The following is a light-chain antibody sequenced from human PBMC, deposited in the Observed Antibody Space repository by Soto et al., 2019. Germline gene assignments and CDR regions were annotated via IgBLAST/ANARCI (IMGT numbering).Light chain of an antibody. V-gene: IGKV3-11*01. CDR1: QSMSSH. J-gene: IGKJ4*01. CDR3: QQRTDWRLT. CDR2: DAS. Sequence: EVVLTQSPATLSLSPGERATLSCRASQSMSSHLTWYQQKPGQAPRLLIYDASNRATGIPARFSGSGSGTDFTLTITSLEPEDFAVYYCQQRTDWRLTFGGGTKVEIK.